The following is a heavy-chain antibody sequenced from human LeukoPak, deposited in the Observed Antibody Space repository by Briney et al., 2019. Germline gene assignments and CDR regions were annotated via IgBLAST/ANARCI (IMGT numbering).Heavy chain of an antibody. Sequence: SETLSLTCAVYGGSFSGYYWSWIRQPAGKGLEWIGRIYTSGNTNYNPPLKSRVTISVDTSKNQFSLKLSSVTAADTAVYYCARSGWYKVDYWGQGTLVTVSS. V-gene: IGHV4-59*10. J-gene: IGHJ4*02. CDR3: ARSGWYKVDY. D-gene: IGHD6-19*01. CDR1: GGSFSGYY. CDR2: IYTSGNT.